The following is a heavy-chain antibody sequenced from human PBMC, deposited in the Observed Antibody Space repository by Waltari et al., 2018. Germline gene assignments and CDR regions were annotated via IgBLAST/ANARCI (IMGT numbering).Heavy chain of an antibody. CDR2: IYYSGST. CDR1: GGSISSYY. Sequence: QVQLQESGPGLMKPSETLSLTCTVSGGSISSYYWRWIRPPPGKGLEWIGYIYYSGSTNYNPSLKSRVTISVDTSKNQFSLKLSSVTAADTAVYYCARAPGIAARTYYFDYWGQGTLVTVSS. CDR3: ARAPGIAARTYYFDY. D-gene: IGHD6-6*01. V-gene: IGHV4-59*01. J-gene: IGHJ4*02.